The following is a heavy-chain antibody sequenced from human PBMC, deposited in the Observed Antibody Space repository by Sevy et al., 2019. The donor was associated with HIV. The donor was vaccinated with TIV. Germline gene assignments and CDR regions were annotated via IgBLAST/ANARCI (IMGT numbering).Heavy chain of an antibody. D-gene: IGHD5-12*01. J-gene: IGHJ6*02. CDR1: GYTFTDYY. CDR2: INPNGGDT. CDR3: ARDPVAPNPAGMDV. Sequence: ASVKVSCKASGYTFTDYYMHWVRQAPGQGLEWMGRINPNGGDTNFVQKFQGRVTMTRETSISTAYMELSRLTSDDTAVYYCARDPVAPNPAGMDVWGQGTTVTVSS. V-gene: IGHV1-2*06.